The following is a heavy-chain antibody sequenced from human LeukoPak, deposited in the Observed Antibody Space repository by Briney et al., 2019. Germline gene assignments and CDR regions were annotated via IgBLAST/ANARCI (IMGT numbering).Heavy chain of an antibody. CDR3: ARGGLELDY. Sequence: GGSLRLSCAASGFTFSTYSMNWVRQAPGKGLEWVSSISSSNSYIYYADSMKGRLTISRDNAKNALYLQMNSLRAEDTAVYYCARGGLELDYWGQGTLVTVSS. D-gene: IGHD1-7*01. CDR2: ISSSNSYI. J-gene: IGHJ4*02. CDR1: GFTFSTYS. V-gene: IGHV3-21*01.